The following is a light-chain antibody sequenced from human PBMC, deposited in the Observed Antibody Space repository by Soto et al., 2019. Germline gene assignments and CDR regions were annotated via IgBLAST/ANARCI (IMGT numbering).Light chain of an antibody. CDR2: AAS. J-gene: IGKJ2*01. CDR3: QQYNISPFS. Sequence: EVVLTQSPGTLSLSPGDRATLSCRASQSLSSTYLVWYQQRSGRAPRLLISAASSRAAGVPDRFSGSGSGTDFTLTITSPEPEDFAVYYCQQYNISPFSFGQGTKLEIK. V-gene: IGKV3-20*01. CDR1: QSLSSTY.